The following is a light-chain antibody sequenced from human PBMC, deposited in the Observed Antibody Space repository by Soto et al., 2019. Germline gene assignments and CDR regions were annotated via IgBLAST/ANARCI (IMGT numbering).Light chain of an antibody. CDR2: GAS. J-gene: IGKJ4*01. CDR3: QRYGGSVGF. Sequence: EIVLTQSPATLSLSPGERATLSCRASQSFSSYYLAWYRHKPGQPPRLLIYGASSRATCIPDRFSGSGSGTDFTLTISRLEPEDFAVYYCQRYGGSVGFFGGGTKVEIK. V-gene: IGKV3-20*01. CDR1: QSFSSYY.